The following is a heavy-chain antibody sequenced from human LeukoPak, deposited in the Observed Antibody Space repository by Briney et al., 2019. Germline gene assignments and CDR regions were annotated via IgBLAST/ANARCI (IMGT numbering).Heavy chain of an antibody. V-gene: IGHV4-34*01. J-gene: IGHJ4*02. CDR3: ARGDGGSV. CDR1: GRSFSGYY. D-gene: IGHD2-15*01. CDR2: INHSGIT. Sequence: PSETLSLTCAVYGRSFSGYYWTWIRQTPGKGLEWIGEINHSGITDYNPSLRSRVTISVDTSKNQFSLKLSSVTAADTAVYYCARGDGGSVWGQGTLVTVSS.